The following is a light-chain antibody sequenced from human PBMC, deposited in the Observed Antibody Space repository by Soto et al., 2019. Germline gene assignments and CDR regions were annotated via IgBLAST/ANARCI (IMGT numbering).Light chain of an antibody. J-gene: IGLJ1*01. Sequence: SALTQPASMSGSPGQSVTISCAGTSNDIGGYDYVSWYQHHPGTAPKLIIYDVSSRPSGVSHRFSGSKSGNTASLTISGLQAEDEADYYCSSFSVASPLFGTGTKVTVL. CDR2: DVS. V-gene: IGLV2-14*01. CDR3: SSFSVASPL. CDR1: SNDIGGYDY.